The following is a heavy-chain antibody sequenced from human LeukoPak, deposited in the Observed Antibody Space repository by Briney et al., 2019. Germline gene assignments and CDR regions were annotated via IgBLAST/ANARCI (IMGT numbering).Heavy chain of an antibody. CDR2: INHSGST. V-gene: IGHV4-34*01. D-gene: IGHD6-13*01. J-gene: IGHJ6*02. CDR3: ARLDGYSSWPYYYYGMDV. CDR1: GGSFSGYY. Sequence: SETLSLTCAVYGGSFSGYYWSWIRQPPGKGLEWIGEINHSGSTNYNPSLKSRVTISVDTSKNQFSLKLSSVTAADTAVYYCARLDGYSSWPYYYYGMDVWGQGTTVTVSS.